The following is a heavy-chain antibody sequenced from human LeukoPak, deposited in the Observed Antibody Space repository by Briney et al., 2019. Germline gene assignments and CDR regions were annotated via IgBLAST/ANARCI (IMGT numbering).Heavy chain of an antibody. CDR3: TRQGSRPHMDV. V-gene: IGHV3-73*01. CDR2: IRSKANSYAT. Sequence: PGGSLRLSCAASGFTFSGSAMHWVRQASGKGLEWVGRIRSKANSYATAYAASVKGRFTISRDDSKNTAYPQMNSLKTEDTAVYYCTRQGSRPHMDVWGKGTTVTVSS. CDR1: GFTFSGSA. J-gene: IGHJ6*03. D-gene: IGHD6-13*01.